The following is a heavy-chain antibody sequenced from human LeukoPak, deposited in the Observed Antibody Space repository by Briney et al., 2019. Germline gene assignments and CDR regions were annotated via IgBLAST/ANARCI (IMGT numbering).Heavy chain of an antibody. Sequence: GGSLRLSCAGSGFTFSRYWMNWVRQTPGKGLEWVANIKQDGSETYYVDSVKGRFTISRDNTKNSLFLQMNNLRAEDTAVYYCARGQSSSRYQWGQGTLVTVSS. CDR2: IKQDGSET. V-gene: IGHV3-7*05. D-gene: IGHD6-13*01. CDR1: GFTFSRYW. CDR3: ARGQSSSRYQ. J-gene: IGHJ4*02.